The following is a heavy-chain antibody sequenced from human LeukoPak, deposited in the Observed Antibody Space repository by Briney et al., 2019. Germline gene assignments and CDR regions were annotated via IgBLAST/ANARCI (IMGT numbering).Heavy chain of an antibody. J-gene: IGHJ6*02. CDR3: ARGGIVLMVYAMPPHGMDV. V-gene: IGHV4-34*01. Sequence: SETLSLTCTVSGGSISSYYWSWIRQPPGKGLEWIGEINHSGSTNYNPSLKSRVTISVDTSKNQFSLKLSSVTAADTAVYYCARGGIVLMVYAMPPHGMDVWGQGTTVTVSS. CDR2: INHSGST. D-gene: IGHD2-8*01. CDR1: GGSISSYY.